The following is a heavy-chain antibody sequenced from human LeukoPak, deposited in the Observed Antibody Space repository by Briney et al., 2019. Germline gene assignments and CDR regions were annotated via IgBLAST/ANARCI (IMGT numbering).Heavy chain of an antibody. D-gene: IGHD5-18*01. Sequence: SETLSLTCAVYGGSLSGYYWSWLRQPPGKGLEWIGEINHSGSTNYNPSLKSRVTMSVDTSKNQFSLNLNPVTAADTAVYYCARHIKDTAASDFWGQGTLVTVSS. CDR3: ARHIKDTAASDF. CDR2: INHSGST. V-gene: IGHV4-34*01. J-gene: IGHJ4*02. CDR1: GGSLSGYY.